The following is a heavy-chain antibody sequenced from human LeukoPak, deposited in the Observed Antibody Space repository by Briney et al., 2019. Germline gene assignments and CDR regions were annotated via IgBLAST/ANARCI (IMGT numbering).Heavy chain of an antibody. CDR3: ARGSMVRGVSLDY. CDR1: GYTFTGYY. D-gene: IGHD3-10*01. CDR2: INPNSGGT. Sequence: VASVKVSCKASGYTFTGYYMHWVRQAPGQGLEWMGWINPNSGGTNYAQKFQGRVTMTRDTSISTAYMELSRLRSDDTAVYYCARGSMVRGVSLDYWGQGTLVTVSS. J-gene: IGHJ4*02. V-gene: IGHV1-2*02.